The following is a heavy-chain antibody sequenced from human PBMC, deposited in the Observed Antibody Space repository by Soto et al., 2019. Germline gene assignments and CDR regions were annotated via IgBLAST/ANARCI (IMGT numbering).Heavy chain of an antibody. CDR3: ARRKTVTTGHYYYYIDV. CDR1: EFSFSAYG. CDR2: ISYDGNDK. J-gene: IGHJ6*03. Sequence: QVQLVESGGGVVRPGRSLRLSCVASEFSFSAYGMHWARLAPGKGLQWVAVISYDGNDKYYADSVKGRFTISRDDSKNALYLQMNSLRREYTAIYYWARRKTVTTGHYYYYIDVWGKGTTVTVSS. D-gene: IGHD4-17*01. V-gene: IGHV3-30*03.